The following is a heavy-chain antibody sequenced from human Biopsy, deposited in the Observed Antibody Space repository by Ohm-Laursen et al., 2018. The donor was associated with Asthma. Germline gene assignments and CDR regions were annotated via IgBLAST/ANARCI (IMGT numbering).Heavy chain of an antibody. CDR3: ARDSLGISGTIYWYDW. Sequence: GSLRLSCAASGFTVSDYHMSWIRQTPGRGLEWISYIGSRITDAIYYADSVKGRFTISRDNSKNTLYLQMNSLTPDDTAVYFCARDSLGISGTIYWYDWWGQGTLVTVSS. CDR1: GFTVSDYH. V-gene: IGHV3-11*04. D-gene: IGHD1-7*01. J-gene: IGHJ4*02. CDR2: IGSRITDAI.